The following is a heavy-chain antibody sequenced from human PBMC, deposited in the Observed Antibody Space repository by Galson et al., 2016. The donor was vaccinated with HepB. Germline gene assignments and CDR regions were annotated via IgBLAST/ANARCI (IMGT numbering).Heavy chain of an antibody. Sequence: LSLTCTVSGGSISSGDYYWSWIRQHPGKGLECIWYIYYSGRTYYNPSLKSRVNMSVDTSTNQFSLKLRSVTAADAAGYYGARVYYYFGSSCYVYYFDDWGQGTLVTVSS. D-gene: IGHD3-22*01. CDR1: GGSISSGDYY. CDR3: ARVYYYFGSSCYVYYFDD. CDR2: IYYSGRT. J-gene: IGHJ4*02. V-gene: IGHV4-30-4*08.